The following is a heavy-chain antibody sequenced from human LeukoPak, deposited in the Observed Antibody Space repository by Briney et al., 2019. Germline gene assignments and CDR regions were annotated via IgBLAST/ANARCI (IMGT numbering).Heavy chain of an antibody. V-gene: IGHV3-21*06. Sequence: PGGSLRLSCAASGFTFSKYAMNWVRQAPGKGLEWVSSISSSGHIQYADSVKGRFTISRDNARNSLYLQMNSLRAEDTAVYYCARGGVHGDSLLLSWFDPWGQGTLVTVPS. CDR3: ARGGVHGDSLLLSWFDP. CDR1: GFTFSKYA. J-gene: IGHJ5*02. D-gene: IGHD4-17*01. CDR2: ISSSGHI.